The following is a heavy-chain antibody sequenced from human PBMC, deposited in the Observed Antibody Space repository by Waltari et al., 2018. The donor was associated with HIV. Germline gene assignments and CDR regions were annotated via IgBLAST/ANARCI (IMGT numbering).Heavy chain of an antibody. V-gene: IGHV4-61*01. D-gene: IGHD3-22*01. CDR2: IYYSGST. J-gene: IGHJ5*02. Sequence: TCTVSGGSVSSGSYYWSWIRQPPGKGLEWIGYIYYSGSTNYNPSLKSRVTISVDTSKNQFSLKLSSVTAADTAVYYCASLTYYYDSSGYYHWFDPWVQGTLVTVSS. CDR1: GGSVSSGSYY. CDR3: ASLTYYYDSSGYYHWFDP.